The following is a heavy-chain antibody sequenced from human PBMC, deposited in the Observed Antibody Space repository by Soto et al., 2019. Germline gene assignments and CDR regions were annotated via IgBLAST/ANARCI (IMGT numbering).Heavy chain of an antibody. CDR3: LKVGLTWNPNWYFDL. CDR2: ISYDGSNK. D-gene: IGHD1-1*01. J-gene: IGHJ2*01. CDR1: GFTFSSYA. Sequence: QVQLVESGGGVVQPGRSLRLSCAASGFTFSSYAMHWVRQAPGKGLEWVAVISYDGSNKYYADSVKGRFTISRDNSKNTLYLQMNSLSAEDTAVYYCLKVGLTWNPNWYFDLWGRGTLVTVSS. V-gene: IGHV3-30-3*01.